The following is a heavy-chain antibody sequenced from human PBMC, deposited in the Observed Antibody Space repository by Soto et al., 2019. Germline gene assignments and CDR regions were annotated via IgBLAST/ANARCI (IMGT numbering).Heavy chain of an antibody. Sequence: QVQLVESGGGVVQPGRSLRLSCAASGFTFSSFALHWVRQAPGRGLEWVAIISYDGRKKYYADSVKGRFTISRDSFQNTLFLQMNTLGPEDTAVYYCARVPTAENFYYYGMDVWGQGTTVTVSS. CDR2: ISYDGRKK. CDR3: ARVPTAENFYYYGMDV. V-gene: IGHV3-30*04. J-gene: IGHJ6*02. CDR1: GFTFSSFA.